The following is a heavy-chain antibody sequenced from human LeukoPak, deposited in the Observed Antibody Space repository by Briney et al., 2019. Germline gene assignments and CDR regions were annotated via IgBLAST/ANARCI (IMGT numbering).Heavy chain of an antibody. J-gene: IGHJ4*02. CDR3: AKDQGYSYYYLDY. Sequence: AGGSLRLSCAASGFKFDTHAMSWVRQAPGKGLEWVSGINGNGASTYYSDSVKGRFTISRDNSKNTLYLQMSSLRAEDTSVYYCAKDQGYSYYYLDYWGQGTLVTVSS. CDR1: GFKFDTHA. V-gene: IGHV3-23*01. CDR2: INGNGAST. D-gene: IGHD5-18*01.